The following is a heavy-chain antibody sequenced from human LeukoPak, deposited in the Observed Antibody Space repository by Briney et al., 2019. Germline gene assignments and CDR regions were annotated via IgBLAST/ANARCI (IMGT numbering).Heavy chain of an antibody. V-gene: IGHV3-23*01. J-gene: IGHJ3*02. Sequence: GGSLRLSCAASGFTFSSYAMSWVRQAPGKGLEWVSAISGSGGSTYYADSVKGRFTISRDNSKNTLYLQMNSLRAEDTAVYYCAKDHVVVVPAAMDDAFDIWGQGTMVTVSS. CDR2: ISGSGGST. CDR3: AKDHVVVVPAAMDDAFDI. D-gene: IGHD2-2*01. CDR1: GFTFSSYA.